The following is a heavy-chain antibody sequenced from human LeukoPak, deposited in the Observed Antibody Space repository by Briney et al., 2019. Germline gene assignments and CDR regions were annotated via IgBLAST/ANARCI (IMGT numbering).Heavy chain of an antibody. J-gene: IGHJ4*02. CDR2: INPNSGGT. Sequence: ASVKVSFKASGYTFTGYHMHWVRQAPGQGLEWMGCINPNSGGTNYAQKFQGRVTMTRDTSISTAYMELSRLRSDDTAVYYCARFGTYYYGSGAVGYFDYWGQGTLVTVSS. V-gene: IGHV1-2*02. CDR1: GYTFTGYH. D-gene: IGHD3-10*01. CDR3: ARFGTYYYGSGAVGYFDY.